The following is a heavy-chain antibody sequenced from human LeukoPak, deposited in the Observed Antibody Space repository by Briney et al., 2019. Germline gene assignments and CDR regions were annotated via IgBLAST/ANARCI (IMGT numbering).Heavy chain of an antibody. Sequence: ETQTLMCSLCCGLLYGSYELLMRQPPGKGLEWIGEINYSGSTNYNPSLKSRVTISVDTSKNQFSLKLISVTAADTAVYYCARDTSVYETYFWCQGPLV. CDR3: ARDTSVYETYF. CDR1: CGLLYGSY. D-gene: IGHD5/OR15-5a*01. J-gene: IGHJ4*02. V-gene: IGHV4-34*01. CDR2: INYSGST.